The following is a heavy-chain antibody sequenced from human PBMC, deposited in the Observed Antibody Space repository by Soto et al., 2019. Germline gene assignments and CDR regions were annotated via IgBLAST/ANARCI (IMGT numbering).Heavy chain of an antibody. CDR3: AKDGKYIVVVPAAPAHRYYYYGMDV. J-gene: IGHJ6*02. CDR2: ISYDGSNK. CDR1: GFTFSSYG. D-gene: IGHD2-2*01. V-gene: IGHV3-30*18. Sequence: QVQLVESGGGVVQPGRSLRLSCAASGFTFSSYGMHWVRQAPGKGLEWVAVISYDGSNKYYADSVKGRFTISRDNSKNTLYLQMNSLRAEDTAVYYCAKDGKYIVVVPAAPAHRYYYYGMDVWGQGTTVTVSS.